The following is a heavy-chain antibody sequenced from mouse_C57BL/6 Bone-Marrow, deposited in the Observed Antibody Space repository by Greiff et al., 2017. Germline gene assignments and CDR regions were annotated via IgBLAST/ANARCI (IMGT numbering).Heavy chain of an antibody. J-gene: IGHJ3*01. Sequence: VQLKQSGAELVRPGASVKLSCTASGFNIKDDYMHWVKPRPEQGLEWIGWIDPENGDTEYASKFQGKATITADTSSNTAYLQLSSLTSEDTAVYYCTSLTGTTWFAYWGQGTLVTVSA. V-gene: IGHV14-4*01. CDR1: GFNIKDDY. CDR3: TSLTGTTWFAY. D-gene: IGHD4-1*01. CDR2: IDPENGDT.